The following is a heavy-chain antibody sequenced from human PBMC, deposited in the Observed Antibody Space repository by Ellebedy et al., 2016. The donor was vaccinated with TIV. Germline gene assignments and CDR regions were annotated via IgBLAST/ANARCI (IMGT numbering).Heavy chain of an antibody. J-gene: IGHJ5*02. D-gene: IGHD3-16*01. CDR2: IYSGGST. Sequence: GESLKISCEASGFTVSSNYMSWVRQAPGKGLEWVSVIYSGGSTYYADYVKGRFTISRDNSKNTLYLQMNSLRAEDTAVYYCARSYGARTSGPWGQGTLVTVSS. CDR3: ARSYGARTSGP. V-gene: IGHV3-53*01. CDR1: GFTVSSNY.